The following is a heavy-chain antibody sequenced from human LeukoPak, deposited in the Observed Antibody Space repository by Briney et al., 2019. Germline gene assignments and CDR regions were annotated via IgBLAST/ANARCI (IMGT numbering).Heavy chain of an antibody. J-gene: IGHJ5*02. V-gene: IGHV1-46*01. D-gene: IGHD1-26*01. CDR3: ARAARVSFYGSYTGFDP. CDR2: IHPSGGST. Sequence: ASVKVSCKASGYTFTSYFMHWVRQAPGQGLEWMGIIHPSGGSTSYAQKFQGRVTMTRGTSTSTVYMELSSLRSEDTAVYYCARAARVSFYGSYTGFDPWGQGHLVTVSS. CDR1: GYTFTSYF.